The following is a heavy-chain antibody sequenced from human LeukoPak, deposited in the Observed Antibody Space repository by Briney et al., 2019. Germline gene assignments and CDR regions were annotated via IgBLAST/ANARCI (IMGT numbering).Heavy chain of an antibody. V-gene: IGHV3-7*01. CDR1: GFTFSSYW. CDR2: IKQDGSEK. Sequence: PGGSLRLSCAASGFTFSSYWMSWVRQAPGKGLEWVANIKQDGSEKYYVDSVKGRFTISRDNAKNSLYLQMNSLRAEDTAVYYCARDSRYDFWSGYSHWFDPWGQGNPGHRLL. CDR3: ARDSRYDFWSGYSHWFDP. D-gene: IGHD3-3*01. J-gene: IGHJ5*02.